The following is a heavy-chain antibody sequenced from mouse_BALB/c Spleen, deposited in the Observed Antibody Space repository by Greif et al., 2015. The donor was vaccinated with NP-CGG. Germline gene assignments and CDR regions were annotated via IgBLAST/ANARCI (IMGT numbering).Heavy chain of an antibody. Sequence: VQLKQSGPELVKPGASVKISCKASGYTSTDYNMHWVKQSHGKSLEWIGYIYPYNGGTGYNQKFKSKATLTVDNSSSTAYMELRNLTSEDSAVYYCARDSYDYDDWYFDVWGAGTTVTVSS. V-gene: IGHV1S29*02. CDR1: GYTSTDYN. J-gene: IGHJ1*01. CDR3: ARDSYDYDDWYFDV. CDR2: IYPYNGGT. D-gene: IGHD2-4*01.